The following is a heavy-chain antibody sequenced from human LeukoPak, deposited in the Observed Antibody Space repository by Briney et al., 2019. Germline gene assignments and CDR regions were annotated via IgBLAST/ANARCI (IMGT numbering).Heavy chain of an antibody. D-gene: IGHD4-23*01. CDR1: GFTLSSYA. J-gene: IGHJ5*02. Sequence: GGSLRLSCAASGFTLSSYAMSWVRQAPGKGLEWVAVISYDGSNKYYADSVKGRFTVSRDNSKNTLYLQMNSLRAEDTAVYYCARATVVTPLWFDPWGQGTLVTVSS. CDR3: ARATVVTPLWFDP. V-gene: IGHV3-30*04. CDR2: ISYDGSNK.